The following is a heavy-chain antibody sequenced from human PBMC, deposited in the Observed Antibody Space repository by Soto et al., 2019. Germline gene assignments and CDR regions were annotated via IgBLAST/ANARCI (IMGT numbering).Heavy chain of an antibody. D-gene: IGHD6-13*01. J-gene: IGHJ3*02. CDR3: ARDRDGGSGAADANNAFDI. Sequence: ASVKVSCKASGYTFTGYYMHWVRQAPGQGLEWMGWINPNSGGTNYAQKFQGWVTMTRDTSISTAYVELSRLRSDDTAVYYCARDRDGGSGAADANNAFDIWGQGTMVTVSS. CDR2: INPNSGGT. V-gene: IGHV1-2*04. CDR1: GYTFTGYY.